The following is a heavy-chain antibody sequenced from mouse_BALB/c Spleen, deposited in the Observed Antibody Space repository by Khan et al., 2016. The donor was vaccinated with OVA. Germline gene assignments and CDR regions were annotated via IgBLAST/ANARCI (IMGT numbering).Heavy chain of an antibody. J-gene: IGHJ2*01. CDR2: ISYSGVT. CDR1: GYSITSGYA. CDR3: ARWDCYRYYFDY. Sequence: EVQLVESGPGLVKPSQSLSLTCTVTGYSITSGYAWNWIRQFPGNKLEWMGYISYSGVTSYNPSLKSRISITRDTSKNQFFLQLNSLTTEDTATYYCARWDCYRYYFDYWGQGTTLTVSS. D-gene: IGHD1-1*01. V-gene: IGHV3-2*02.